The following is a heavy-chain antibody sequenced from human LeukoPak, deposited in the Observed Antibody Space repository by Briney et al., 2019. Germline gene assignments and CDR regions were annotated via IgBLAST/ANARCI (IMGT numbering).Heavy chain of an antibody. CDR3: ARGTQWRGDYYYMDV. V-gene: IGHV1-8*01. J-gene: IGHJ6*03. CDR1: GYIFTNFD. D-gene: IGHD6-19*01. CDR2: MNPNIVNK. Sequence: GASVKVSCKASGYIFTNFDINWVRQATRQGLGGRGWMNPNIVNKGDAHKFQGRVTMTMNTSITTAYMELSRLRSEDTAVYYCARGTQWRGDYYYMDVWGRGTTVTVSS.